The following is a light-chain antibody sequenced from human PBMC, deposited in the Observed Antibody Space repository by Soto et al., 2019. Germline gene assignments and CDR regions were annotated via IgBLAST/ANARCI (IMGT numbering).Light chain of an antibody. CDR1: QRIDRW. V-gene: IGKV1-5*03. CDR2: MAS. Sequence: DIQMTQSPSTLSASVGGTFSITCRASQRIDRWLAWYQQKPGKVPKLLIYMASSLESGVPSRFSGSGSGTEFTLTISSLQPDDFATYYCQQYHSYPLTFGGGTKVEIK. CDR3: QQYHSYPLT. J-gene: IGKJ4*01.